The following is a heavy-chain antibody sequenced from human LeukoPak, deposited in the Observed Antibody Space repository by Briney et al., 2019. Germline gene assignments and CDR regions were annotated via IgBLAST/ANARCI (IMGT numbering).Heavy chain of an antibody. J-gene: IGHJ3*02. D-gene: IGHD6-19*01. V-gene: IGHV3-49*03. CDR2: IRSKAQGGTM. CDR1: GFIFGDFA. Sequence: GGALRLSCTASGFIFGDFAMSWFRQAPGKGLEWVGLIRSKAQGGTMQFAASVKGRFTISRDDSKSIAYLQMNSLKTEDTAVYYCASATRHSSGWSGRGAFDIWGQGTMVTVSS. CDR3: ASATRHSSGWSGRGAFDI.